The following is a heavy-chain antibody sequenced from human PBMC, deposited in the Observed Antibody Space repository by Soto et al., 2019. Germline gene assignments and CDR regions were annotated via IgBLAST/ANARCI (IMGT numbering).Heavy chain of an antibody. J-gene: IGHJ1*01. CDR3: TRGARYTSTGTGGF. D-gene: IGHD1-1*01. V-gene: IGHV3-74*01. CDR1: GFTLSIYW. Sequence: EVQLVESGGGLVQPGGTLRLSCAASGFTLSIYWMHWVRQVPGKGPEWVSRINDDGTSTNYADSIKGRFTISRDNAKNTLYLQMTDLSVEDTAVDYCTRGARYTSTGTGGFWGQVTLVTVSA. CDR2: INDDGTST.